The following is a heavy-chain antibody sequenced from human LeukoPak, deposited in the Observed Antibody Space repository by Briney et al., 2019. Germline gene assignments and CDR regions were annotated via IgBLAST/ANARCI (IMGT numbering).Heavy chain of an antibody. CDR3: ARGYCSSTSCWGFDY. V-gene: IGHV1-18*01. J-gene: IGHJ4*02. D-gene: IGHD2-2*01. CDR1: GYTFTSYG. CDR2: ISAYNGNT. Sequence: EASVKVSCKASGYTFTSYGISWVRQAPGQGLEWMGWISAYNGNTNYARKLQGRVTMTTDTSTSTAYMELRSLRSDDTAVYYCARGYCSSTSCWGFDYWGQGTLVTVSS.